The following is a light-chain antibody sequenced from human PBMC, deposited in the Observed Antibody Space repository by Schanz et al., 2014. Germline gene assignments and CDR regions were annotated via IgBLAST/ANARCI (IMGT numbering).Light chain of an antibody. CDR1: QSVSSN. CDR2: DAS. Sequence: EIVMTQSPATLSVSPGERATLSCRASQSVSSNLAWYQQKPGQAPRLLIYDASTRATGIPAKFSGSGSGTEFTLTISSLQPEDLAVYYCQQRSIWPWTFGQGTKVEIK. CDR3: QQRSIWPWT. J-gene: IGKJ1*01. V-gene: IGKV3-15*01.